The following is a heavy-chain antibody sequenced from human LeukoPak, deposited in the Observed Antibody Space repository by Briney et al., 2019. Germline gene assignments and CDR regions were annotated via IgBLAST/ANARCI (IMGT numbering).Heavy chain of an antibody. D-gene: IGHD6-19*01. Sequence: GASVKVSCKASGYSFTGYYIHWVRQAPGQGLEWMGWINPNSGGTNYAQKFQGRVTMTRDTSISTAYMELSRLRSDDTAVYYCARPRIAVADEGDYWGQGTLVTVSS. V-gene: IGHV1-2*02. CDR2: INPNSGGT. CDR3: ARPRIAVADEGDY. CDR1: GYSFTGYY. J-gene: IGHJ4*02.